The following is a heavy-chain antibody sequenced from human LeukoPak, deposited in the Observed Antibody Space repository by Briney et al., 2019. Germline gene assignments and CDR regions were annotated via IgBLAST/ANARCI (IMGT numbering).Heavy chain of an antibody. CDR1: GFTVSNYY. D-gene: IGHD1-1*01. CDR2: LYRGGST. Sequence: GGSLRLSCAASGFTVSNYYMNWVRQAPGKGLEWVSVLYRGGSTYYADPVKGRFTIPVDTPKNTLSLQMNSLRAEDTAVYYCAKEGHQLPYFDYWGQGTLVTVSS. CDR3: AKEGHQLPYFDY. V-gene: IGHV3-53*01. J-gene: IGHJ4*02.